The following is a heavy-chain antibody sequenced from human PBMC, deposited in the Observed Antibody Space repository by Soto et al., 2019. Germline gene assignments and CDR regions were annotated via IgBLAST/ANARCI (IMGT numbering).Heavy chain of an antibody. Sequence: QVQLQESGPGQVKPSQTLSLACTVTGGSMSSVDYYWSWIRQPPGKGPEWIGYIFSTGSAHYNPSLKSRVTISVDTSKNQLSLNLTSVTAADPAMYYCATCPPGNVDAFDIWGQGTMVTVSS. CDR3: ATCPPGNVDAFDI. CDR1: GGSMSSVDYY. CDR2: IFSTGSA. V-gene: IGHV4-30-4*01. J-gene: IGHJ3*02.